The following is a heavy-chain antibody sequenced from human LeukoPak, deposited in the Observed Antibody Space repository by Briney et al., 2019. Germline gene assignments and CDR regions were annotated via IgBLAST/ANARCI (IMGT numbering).Heavy chain of an antibody. CDR1: GSRFTSYW. V-gene: IGHV5-51*01. J-gene: IGHJ5*02. Sequence: GASLQISCKGSGSRFTSYWIAWVRQLPGKGLEWMGIIYPGDSDSRYSPSFQGQVTMSVDKSINTAYLQWSSLKASDTAMYYCAIESSGWYHWGQGTLVTVSS. CDR3: AIESSGWYH. D-gene: IGHD6-19*01. CDR2: IYPGDSDS.